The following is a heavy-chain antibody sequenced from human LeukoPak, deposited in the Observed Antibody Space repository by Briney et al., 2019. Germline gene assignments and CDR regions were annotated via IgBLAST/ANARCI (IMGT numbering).Heavy chain of an antibody. D-gene: IGHD5-12*01. V-gene: IGHV1-2*02. CDR2: INPNSGGT. CDR3: ARGGYSGYENFDY. J-gene: IGHJ4*02. CDR1: GYTFTGYY. Sequence: ASVKVSCKASGYTFTGYYMHWVRQAPGQGLEWMGWINPNSGGTNCAQKFQGRVTMTRDTSISTAYMELSRLRSDDTAVYYCARGGYSGYENFDYWGQGTLVTVSS.